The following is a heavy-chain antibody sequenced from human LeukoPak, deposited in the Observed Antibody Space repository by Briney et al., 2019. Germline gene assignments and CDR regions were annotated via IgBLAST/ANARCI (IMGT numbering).Heavy chain of an antibody. J-gene: IGHJ4*02. CDR3: ARHHWRSAYFDY. CDR1: GGSSNNYY. D-gene: IGHD1-1*01. CDR2: IHYSGTT. V-gene: IGHV4-59*08. Sequence: SETLSLTCTVSGGSSNNYYWSWLRQSPGKGLEWIGYIHYSGTTNYNPSLSSRVTISVDTSKNQFSLKVSSVTAADTAVYYCARHHWRSAYFDYWGQGTLVTVSS.